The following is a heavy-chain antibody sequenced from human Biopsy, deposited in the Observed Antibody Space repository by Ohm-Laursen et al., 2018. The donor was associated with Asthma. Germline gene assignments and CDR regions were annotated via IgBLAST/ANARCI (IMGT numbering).Heavy chain of an antibody. CDR3: SREEPTSGWYQGSILR. D-gene: IGHD6-19*01. Sequence: SLRLSCAAPGYTFSTYSMNWVRQAPGKGLEWVACISYDGSNKYYADSVKGRSTISRDNSKNTLYLQMNSLRAEDTAVYYCSREEPTSGWYQGSILRWGQGTLVTVSS. V-gene: IGHV3-30*03. J-gene: IGHJ4*02. CDR1: GYTFSTYS. CDR2: ISYDGSNK.